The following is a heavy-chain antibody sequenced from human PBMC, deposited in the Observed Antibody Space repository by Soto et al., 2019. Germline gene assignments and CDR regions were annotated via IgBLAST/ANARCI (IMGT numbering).Heavy chain of an antibody. CDR2: ISSSSSYI. CDR1: VFTFSSYS. V-gene: IGHV3-21*01. CDR3: ARDPEWFGGDKYYFEY. J-gene: IGHJ4*02. D-gene: IGHD3-10*01. Sequence: PGGSLRLSCASSVFTFSSYSMNCVRDSPGKWLEWVSSISSSSSYIYYADSVKGRFTISRDNAKNSLYLQMNSLRAEDTAVYYCARDPEWFGGDKYYFEYWGERTSVTVSS.